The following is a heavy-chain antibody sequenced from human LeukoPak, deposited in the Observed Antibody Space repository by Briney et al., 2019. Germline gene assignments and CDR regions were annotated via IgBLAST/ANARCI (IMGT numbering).Heavy chain of an antibody. J-gene: IGHJ4*02. D-gene: IGHD1-1*01. CDR1: GASISTYY. Sequence: PSETLSLTCTVSGASISTYYWSWIRQSPGKGLEWIGYIYYSGGTIYNPSLLSRLTISLDTSKNQFSLNLSSVTAADTAVYYCARHTTSGQIDYWGQGILVTVSS. V-gene: IGHV4-59*08. CDR3: ARHTTSGQIDY. CDR2: IYYSGGT.